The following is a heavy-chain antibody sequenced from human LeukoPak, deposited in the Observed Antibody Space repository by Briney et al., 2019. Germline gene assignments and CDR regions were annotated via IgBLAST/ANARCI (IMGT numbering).Heavy chain of an antibody. J-gene: IGHJ4*02. V-gene: IGHV4-34*01. CDR1: GGSFSGYY. D-gene: IGHD3-22*01. CDR3: ARGKTYYYDSSGYYPLLY. CDR2: INHSGST. Sequence: SETLSLTCAVYGGSFSGYYWSWIRPPPGKGLEWIGEINHSGSTNYNPSLKSRVTISVDTSKNQFSLKLSSVTAADTAVYYCARGKTYYYDSSGYYPLLYWGQGTLVTVSS.